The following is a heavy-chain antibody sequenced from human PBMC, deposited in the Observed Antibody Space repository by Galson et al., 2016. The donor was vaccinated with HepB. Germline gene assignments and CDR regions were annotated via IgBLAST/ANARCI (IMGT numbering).Heavy chain of an antibody. CDR1: GGSISGGGYY. CDR3: AREPYDSSGYFWYFDL. V-gene: IGHV4-31*03. Sequence: TLSLTCTVSGGSISGGGYYWTWIRQHPGKGLDWIGYIYYSGNTYYNPSLKSRVTISVDTSKNQFSLKLSSVTAADTAVYYCAREPYDSSGYFWYFDLWGRGTLVTVSS. D-gene: IGHD3-22*01. J-gene: IGHJ2*01. CDR2: IYYSGNT.